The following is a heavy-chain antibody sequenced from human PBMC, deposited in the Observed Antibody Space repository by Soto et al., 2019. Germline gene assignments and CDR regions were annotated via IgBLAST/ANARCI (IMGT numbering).Heavy chain of an antibody. D-gene: IGHD1-20*01. CDR2: SYYSGTS. CDR3: TRPHKWNDYYFGP. V-gene: IGHV4-39*01. CDR1: GGSIRVQSYY. Sequence: PWETLSLTCTVSGGSIRVQSYYWTWIRQTPGKGLEWVGSSYYSGTSYFNPALKGRVTISVDTSTNQFSLRLTSVTAAVTAVYYCTRPHKWNDYYFGPRGPGTLVTVSS. J-gene: IGHJ5*02.